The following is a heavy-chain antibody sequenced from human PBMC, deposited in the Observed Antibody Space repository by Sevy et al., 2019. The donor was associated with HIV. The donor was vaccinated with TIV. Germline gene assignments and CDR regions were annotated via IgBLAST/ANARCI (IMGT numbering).Heavy chain of an antibody. D-gene: IGHD2-15*01. CDR1: GFTFSSYE. J-gene: IGHJ4*02. CDR2: ISNSGTTI. V-gene: IGHV3-48*03. CDR3: ARDLPPSATPVAHFDC. Sequence: GGSLRLSCAASGFTFSSYEMSWVRQAPGKGLEWVSYISNSGTTIYYSDPVKGRFTISTDNARNSLYLQMNSLRAEDTAIYYCARDLPPSATPVAHFDCWGQGTLVTVSS.